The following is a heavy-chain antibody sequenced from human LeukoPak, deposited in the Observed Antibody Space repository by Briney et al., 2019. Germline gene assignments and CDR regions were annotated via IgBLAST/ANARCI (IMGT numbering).Heavy chain of an antibody. V-gene: IGHV4-39*01. CDR2: IYYSGGT. J-gene: IGHJ4*02. D-gene: IGHD3-10*01. CDR1: GGSISSSSYY. CDR3: ARRGFPNYYGSGRGDY. Sequence: SETLSLTCTVSGGSISSSSYYWGWIRQPPGKGLEWIGSIYYSGGTYYNPSLKSRVTISVDTSKNQFSLKLSSVTAADTAVYYCARRGFPNYYGSGRGDYWGQGTLVTVSS.